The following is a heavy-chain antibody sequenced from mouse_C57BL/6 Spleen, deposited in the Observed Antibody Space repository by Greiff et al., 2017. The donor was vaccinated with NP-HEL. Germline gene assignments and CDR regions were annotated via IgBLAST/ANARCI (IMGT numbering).Heavy chain of an antibody. CDR2: ISSGSSTI. CDR1: GFTFSDYG. Sequence: EVKLMESGGGLVKPGGSLKLSCAASGFTFSDYGMHWVRQAPEKGLEWVAYISSGSSTIYYADTVKGRFTISRDNAKNTLFLQMTSLRSEDTAMYYCARDDYDAMDYWGKGTSGTVSS. J-gene: IGHJ4*01. V-gene: IGHV5-17*01. CDR3: ARDDYDAMDY.